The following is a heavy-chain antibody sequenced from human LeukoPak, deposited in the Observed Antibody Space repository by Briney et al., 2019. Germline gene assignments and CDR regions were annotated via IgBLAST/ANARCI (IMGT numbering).Heavy chain of an antibody. V-gene: IGHV3-30*04. CDR1: AFTFSSHA. D-gene: IGHD1-26*01. J-gene: IGHJ4*02. CDR2: ISYDGSDK. CDR3: AKEYTGTFSPFPSYFDN. Sequence: GGSLRLSCAASAFTFSSHAMHWVRQAPGKGLEWVAVISYDGSDKYYTDSVKGRFTISRDNSKNTLYLQMDSLRAEDTAIYYCAKEYTGTFSPFPSYFDNWGQGTLVTVSS.